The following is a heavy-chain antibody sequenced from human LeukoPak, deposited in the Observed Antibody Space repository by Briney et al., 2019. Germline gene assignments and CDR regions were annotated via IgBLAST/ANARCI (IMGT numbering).Heavy chain of an antibody. J-gene: IGHJ4*02. V-gene: IGHV3-23*01. D-gene: IGHD1-26*01. Sequence: GGSLRLSCAASGFTFSNYAMSWVRQAPGKGLEWVSSISGTDGNTYYADSVKGRFSISRDNSKNTLYLQMNSLRAEDTALYYCAKGTYSVVGATRFDNWSPGTLVTVSS. CDR3: AKGTYSVVGATRFDN. CDR2: ISGTDGNT. CDR1: GFTFSNYA.